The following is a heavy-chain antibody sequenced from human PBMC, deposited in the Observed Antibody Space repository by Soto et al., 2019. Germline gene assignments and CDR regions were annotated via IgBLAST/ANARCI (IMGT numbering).Heavy chain of an antibody. Sequence: SVKVSCKASGGTFSSYAISWVRQAPGQGLEWMGGVIPIFGTANYAQKFQGRVTITADTSASTAYMELSSLRSEDTAVYYCANDIIVQPGAKGLDYWGQGALVTVSS. CDR1: GGTFSSYA. CDR2: VIPIFGTA. J-gene: IGHJ4*02. CDR3: ANDIIVQPGAKGLDY. V-gene: IGHV1-69*06. D-gene: IGHD2-2*01.